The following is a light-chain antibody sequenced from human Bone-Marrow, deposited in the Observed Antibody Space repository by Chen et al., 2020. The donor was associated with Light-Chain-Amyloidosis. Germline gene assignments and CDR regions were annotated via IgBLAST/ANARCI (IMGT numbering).Light chain of an antibody. V-gene: IGKV3-20*01. CDR1: QTISSNY. J-gene: IGKJ4*01. CDR2: GSS. Sequence: EIVLTQSPGTLSLSPGEGANLSCRASQTISSNYLTWYQQKFGQAPRLLIYGSSSRATGIPDRFTGSGSGRDFTLTINRLEPEDLAMCYCQQYGTSPRTFGGGTKVEI. CDR3: QQYGTSPRT.